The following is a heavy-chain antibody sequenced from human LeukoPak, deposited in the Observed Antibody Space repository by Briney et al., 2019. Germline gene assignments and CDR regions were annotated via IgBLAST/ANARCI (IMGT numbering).Heavy chain of an antibody. D-gene: IGHD6-13*01. CDR2: MYYSGST. J-gene: IGHJ5*02. CDR3: ARDKGIAAAPGWFDP. CDR1: GGSISSTGYY. Sequence: SETLSLTCTVSGGSISSTGYYWGWIRQPPGKGLEWIGSMYYSGSTYYNPSLKSRVTISVDTSKNQFSLKLSSVTAADTAVYYCARDKGIAAAPGWFDPWGQGTLVTVSS. V-gene: IGHV4-39*02.